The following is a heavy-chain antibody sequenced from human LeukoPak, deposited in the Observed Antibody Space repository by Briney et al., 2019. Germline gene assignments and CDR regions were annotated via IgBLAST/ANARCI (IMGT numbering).Heavy chain of an antibody. CDR3: ARWMGHSDF. Sequence: PSETLSLTCTVSGGSISSYHWTWIRQPPGKGLEWIGYISYSGSTNYNPSLKSRGTMSVDMSKNHFSLNLRSVTAADTAVYYCARWMGHSDFWGQGTLVTVSS. V-gene: IGHV4-59*08. J-gene: IGHJ4*02. CDR1: GGSISSYH. CDR2: ISYSGST. D-gene: IGHD2-2*03.